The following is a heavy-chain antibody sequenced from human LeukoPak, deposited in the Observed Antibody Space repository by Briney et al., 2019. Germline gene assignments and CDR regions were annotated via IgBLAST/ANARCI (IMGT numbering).Heavy chain of an antibody. Sequence: PSETLSLTCTVSGGSISSYYWSWIRQPPGKGLEWIGEINHSGSTNYNPSLKSRVTISVDTSKNQFSLKLSSVTAADTAVYYCARGGTRCCNWFDPWGQGTLVTVSS. V-gene: IGHV4-34*01. D-gene: IGHD2-2*01. CDR2: INHSGST. CDR1: GGSISSYY. J-gene: IGHJ5*02. CDR3: ARGGTRCCNWFDP.